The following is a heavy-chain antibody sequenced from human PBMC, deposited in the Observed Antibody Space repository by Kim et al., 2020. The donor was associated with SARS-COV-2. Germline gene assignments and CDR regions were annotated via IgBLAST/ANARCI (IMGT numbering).Heavy chain of an antibody. D-gene: IGHD6-13*01. V-gene: IGHV3-7*03. CDR2: IKQDGSEK. CDR1: GFTFSSYW. CDR3: AREVRVIAAADPTAPKSILGWFDP. J-gene: IGHJ5*02. Sequence: GGSLRLSCAASGFTFSSYWMSWVRQAPGKGLEWVANIKQDGSEKYYVDSVKGRFTISRDNAKNSLYLQMNSLRAEDTAVYYCAREVRVIAAADPTAPKSILGWFDPWGQGTLVTVSS.